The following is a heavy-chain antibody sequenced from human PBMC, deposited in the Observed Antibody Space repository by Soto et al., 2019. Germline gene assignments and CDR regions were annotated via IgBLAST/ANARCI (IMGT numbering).Heavy chain of an antibody. CDR3: TRDVLRVVVTATHSFDY. D-gene: IGHD2-21*02. J-gene: IGHJ4*02. CDR2: IRSKAYGGTT. V-gene: IGHV3-49*03. CDR1: GFTFGDYA. Sequence: PGGSLRLSCTASGFTFGDYAMSWFRQAPGKGLEWVGFIRSKAYGGTTEYAASVKGRFTISRDDSKSIAYLQMNSLKTEDTAVYYCTRDVLRVVVTATHSFDYWGQGTLVTVSS.